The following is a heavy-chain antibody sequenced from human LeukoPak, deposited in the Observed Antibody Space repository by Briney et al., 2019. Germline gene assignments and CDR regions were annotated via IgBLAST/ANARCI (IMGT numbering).Heavy chain of an antibody. CDR1: GFTFTNYW. D-gene: IGHD6-19*01. Sequence: GGSLRLSCVASGFTFTNYWMFWVRQSPGKGLEWVANIKQDESEKYYVDSVEGRFTISRDNAKNSLYLQMNSLRAEDTAVYYCARDPTSYSSGWYMRYWGQGTLVTVSS. J-gene: IGHJ4*02. CDR2: IKQDESEK. CDR3: ARDPTSYSSGWYMRY. V-gene: IGHV3-7*01.